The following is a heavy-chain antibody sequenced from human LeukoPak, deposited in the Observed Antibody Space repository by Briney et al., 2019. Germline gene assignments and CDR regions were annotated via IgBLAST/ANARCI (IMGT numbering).Heavy chain of an antibody. CDR3: ARYYYGSGSYENWFDP. CDR2: IYYSGST. Sequence: SETLSLTCTVSGGSISSYYWSWIRQPPGKGLEWIGYIYYSGSTNYNPSHKSRVTISVDTSKNQFSLKLSSVTAADTAVYYCARYYYGSGSYENWFDPWGQGTLVTVSS. CDR1: GGSISSYY. V-gene: IGHV4-59*01. J-gene: IGHJ5*02. D-gene: IGHD3-10*01.